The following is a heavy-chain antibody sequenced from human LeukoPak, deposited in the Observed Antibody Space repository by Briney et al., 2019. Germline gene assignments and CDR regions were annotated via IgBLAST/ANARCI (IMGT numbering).Heavy chain of an antibody. Sequence: SETLSLTCTVSGGSINSYYWSWIRQPPGKGLEWIGYFYYSGSTNYNPSLKGRLTLSVDTSKNQFSLELSSVTAADTAVYYCARELKVGNTGYYFDYWGQGALVTVSS. D-gene: IGHD2/OR15-2a*01. V-gene: IGHV4-59*01. J-gene: IGHJ4*02. CDR3: ARELKVGNTGYYFDY. CDR1: GGSINSYY. CDR2: FYYSGST.